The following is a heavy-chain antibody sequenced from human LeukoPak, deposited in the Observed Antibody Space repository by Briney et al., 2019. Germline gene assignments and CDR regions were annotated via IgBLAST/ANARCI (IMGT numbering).Heavy chain of an antibody. V-gene: IGHV3-9*01. Sequence: GRSLRLSCAASGFTFDDYAMHWVRQAPGKGLEWVSGISWNSGSMGYADSVKGRFTISRDNAKNSLYLQMNSLRAEDTALYYCAKDIFTMVRGVVDYWGQGTLVTVSS. CDR3: AKDIFTMVRGVVDY. CDR1: GFTFDDYA. CDR2: ISWNSGSM. J-gene: IGHJ4*02. D-gene: IGHD3-10*01.